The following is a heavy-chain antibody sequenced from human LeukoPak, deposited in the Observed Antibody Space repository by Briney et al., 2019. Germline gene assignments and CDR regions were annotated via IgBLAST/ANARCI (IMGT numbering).Heavy chain of an antibody. J-gene: IGHJ4*02. Sequence: GASVKVSCKASGYTFTGYYMHWVRQAPGQGLEWMGWINPNSGGTNYAQKFQGRATMTRDTSISTAYMELSRLRSDDTAVYYCARGHKGGYSYGQNYFDYWGQGTLVTVSS. D-gene: IGHD5-18*01. CDR2: INPNSGGT. V-gene: IGHV1-2*02. CDR3: ARGHKGGYSYGQNYFDY. CDR1: GYTFTGYY.